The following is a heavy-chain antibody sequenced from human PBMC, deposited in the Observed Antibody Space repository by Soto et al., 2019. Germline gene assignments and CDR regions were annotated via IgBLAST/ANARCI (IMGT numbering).Heavy chain of an antibody. V-gene: IGHV3-48*01. D-gene: IGHD3-3*01. CDR1: GFTFSSYS. Sequence: GGSLRLSCAASGFTFSSYSMNWVRQAPGKGLEWVSYISSSSSTIYYADSVKGRFTISRDNAKNSLYLQMNSLRAEDTAVYYCASLNDFWSGSNWFDPWGQGTLVTVSS. J-gene: IGHJ5*02. CDR3: ASLNDFWSGSNWFDP. CDR2: ISSSSSTI.